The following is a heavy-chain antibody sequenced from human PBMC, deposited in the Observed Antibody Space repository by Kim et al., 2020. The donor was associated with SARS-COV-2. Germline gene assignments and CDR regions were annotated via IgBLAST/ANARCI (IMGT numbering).Heavy chain of an antibody. CDR3: ARVRYYDSSGYYNWYFDL. CDR2: IHYIGST. V-gene: IGHV4-59*01. D-gene: IGHD3-22*01. CDR1: GGSISSYY. Sequence: SETLSLTCTVSGGSISSYYWSWIRQPPGKGLEWIGYIHYIGSTNYNPSLKSRVTISVDTSKNQFSLKLSSVTAADTAVYYCARVRYYDSSGYYNWYFDLWGRGPLVTVSS. J-gene: IGHJ2*01.